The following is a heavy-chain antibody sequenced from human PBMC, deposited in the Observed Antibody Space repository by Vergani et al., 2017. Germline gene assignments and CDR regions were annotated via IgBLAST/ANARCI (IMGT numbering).Heavy chain of an antibody. Sequence: QVQLVQSGAEVKKPGASVKVSCKASGYTFSTYGISWVRQAPGQGLEWMGWISAYNGNTNYPEKFQGRLTMTTDTSTRTAYMELRSLRSDDTAVYYCASEWLRFPHYGMDVWGQGTTVTVSS. D-gene: IGHD5-12*01. CDR2: ISAYNGNT. CDR3: ASEWLRFPHYGMDV. CDR1: GYTFSTYG. J-gene: IGHJ6*02. V-gene: IGHV1-18*01.